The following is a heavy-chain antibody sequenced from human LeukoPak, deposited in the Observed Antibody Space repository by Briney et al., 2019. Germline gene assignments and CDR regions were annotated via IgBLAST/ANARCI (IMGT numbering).Heavy chain of an antibody. CDR2: INHSGST. CDR3: ARGNDYYGSGSSYYFDY. D-gene: IGHD3-10*01. V-gene: IGHV4-34*01. J-gene: IGHJ4*02. CDR1: GGSFSGYY. Sequence: SETLSLTCAVYGGSFSGYYWSWIRQPPGKGLEWIGEINHSGSTNNNPSLKSRVTISVDTSKNQFSLRLSSVTAADTAVYYCARGNDYYGSGSSYYFDYWGQGTLVTVSS.